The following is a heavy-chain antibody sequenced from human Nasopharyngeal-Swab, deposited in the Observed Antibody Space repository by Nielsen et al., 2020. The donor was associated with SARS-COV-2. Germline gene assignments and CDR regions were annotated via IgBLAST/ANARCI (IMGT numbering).Heavy chain of an antibody. D-gene: IGHD3-16*02. CDR1: GGSISSGGYY. CDR3: AREIQLNYDYVWGSYRYTYIDY. J-gene: IGHJ4*02. Sequence: LRLSCTVSGGSISSGGYYWSWIRQHPGKGLEWIGYIYYSGSTYYNPSLKSRVTISVDTSKNQFSLKLSSVTAADTAVYYCAREIQLNYDYVWGSYRYTYIDYWGQGTLVTVSS. V-gene: IGHV4-30-4*08. CDR2: IYYSGST.